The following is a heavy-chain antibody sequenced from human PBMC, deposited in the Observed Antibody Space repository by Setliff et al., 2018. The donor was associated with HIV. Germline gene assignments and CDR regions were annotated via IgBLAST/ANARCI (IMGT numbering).Heavy chain of an antibody. CDR1: GDSIRSNY. V-gene: IGHV4-59*01. CDR3: ATSFCTSGVCYNDDAFDV. CDR2: IHDSGST. Sequence: SLTCAISGDSIRSNYWNWVRQPPGKGLEWMGYIHDSGSTKYNPSLKSRVTLSVDLSKNQVSLTLSSVSAADTAVYYCATSFCTSGVCYNDDAFDVWGQGTMVTVSS. D-gene: IGHD2-8*01. J-gene: IGHJ3*01.